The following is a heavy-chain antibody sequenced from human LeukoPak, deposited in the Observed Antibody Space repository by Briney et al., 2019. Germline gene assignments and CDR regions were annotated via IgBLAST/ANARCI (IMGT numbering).Heavy chain of an antibody. D-gene: IGHD1-1*01. J-gene: IGHJ3*02. CDR3: PKYGSITTNAFAI. CDR1: GGSISSSRYY. CDR2: MSYSRST. Sequence: PSETLSLTCTVSGGSISSSRYYWSWIRQPPGKGLEWIGSMSYSRSTYYNPSLKSRVTISVDTSKNQFSLKLSSVTAADTAEYSCPKYGSITTNAFAIWDHGTMVTVSS. V-gene: IGHV4-39*01.